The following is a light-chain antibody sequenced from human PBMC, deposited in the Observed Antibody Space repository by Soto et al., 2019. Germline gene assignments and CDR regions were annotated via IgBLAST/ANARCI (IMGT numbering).Light chain of an antibody. Sequence: DIQMTQSPSSVSASVGDRVTISCRASEDINSRLAWYQQKPGNAPKLLIYAAFILQSGVPSRFSGYGSGTDFTLSISSLQPEDFATYYCQQADSFPITCGQGTRREIK. CDR2: AAF. CDR3: QQADSFPIT. V-gene: IGKV1-12*01. J-gene: IGKJ5*01. CDR1: EDINSR.